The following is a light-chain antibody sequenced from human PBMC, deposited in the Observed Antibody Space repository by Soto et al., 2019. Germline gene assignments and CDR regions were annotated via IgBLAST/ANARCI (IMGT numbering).Light chain of an antibody. J-gene: IGLJ3*02. V-gene: IGLV2-23*02. CDR2: EVS. CDR3: CSYAGSYTLL. Sequence: QSALTQPASVSGSPGQSLTISCTGSSSDVGQYNYVSWYQQHPGKAPKLIIYEVSKRPSGVSNRCSGSKSGNTASLTISGLQAEDEADYHCCSYAGSYTLLFGGGTQLTVL. CDR1: SSDVGQYNY.